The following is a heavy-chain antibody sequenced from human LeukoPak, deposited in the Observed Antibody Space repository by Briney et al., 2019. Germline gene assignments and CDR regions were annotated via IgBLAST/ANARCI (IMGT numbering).Heavy chain of an antibody. CDR1: GDSISSYY. CDR2: IHYSGST. D-gene: IGHD3-22*01. Sequence: SETLSLTCTVSGDSISSYYWSWIRQPPGKGLEWIGYIHYSGSTNYNPSLKSRVTISVDTSKNQFSLKLSSVTAADTAVYYCAGHGQNMIVVDLHYFDYWGQGTLVTVSS. V-gene: IGHV4-59*01. CDR3: AGHGQNMIVVDLHYFDY. J-gene: IGHJ4*02.